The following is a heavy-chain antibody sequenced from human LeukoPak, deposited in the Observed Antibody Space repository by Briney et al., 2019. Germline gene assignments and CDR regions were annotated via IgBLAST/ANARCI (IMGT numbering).Heavy chain of an antibody. CDR1: GESFSSYY. J-gene: IGHJ4*02. V-gene: IGHV4-34*01. Sequence: SETLSLTCAVYGESFSSYYWSWIRQPPGKGLEWIGEINHRESTNYNPSLKSRATISVDTSKNQFSLKLSSVTAADTAVYYCARHLYCSGGSCYHTPIDYWGQGTLVTVSS. D-gene: IGHD2-15*01. CDR2: INHREST. CDR3: ARHLYCSGGSCYHTPIDY.